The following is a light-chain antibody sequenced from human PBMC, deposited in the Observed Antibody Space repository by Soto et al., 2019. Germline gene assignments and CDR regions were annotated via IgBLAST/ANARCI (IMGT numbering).Light chain of an antibody. CDR1: QSISRR. CDR3: QQYNSYPWT. Sequence: SVGDRVTITRRASQSISRRLAWYQQKPGKAPKLLIYDASSLESGVPAGFSGSGSGTQFTLTISSLQPDDFATYYCQQYNSYPWTFGQVTKV. CDR2: DAS. J-gene: IGKJ1*01. V-gene: IGKV1-5*01.